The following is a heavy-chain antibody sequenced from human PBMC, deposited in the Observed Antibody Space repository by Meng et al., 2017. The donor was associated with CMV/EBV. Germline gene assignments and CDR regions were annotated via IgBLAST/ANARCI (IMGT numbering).Heavy chain of an antibody. Sequence: ASVKVSCKASGYTFTGYYMHWVRQAPGQGLEWMGWINPNSGGTNYAQKFQGRVTMTRDTSISTAYMELSRLRSDDTAVYYCATATGYYYGMDVWGQGTTVTVSS. V-gene: IGHV1-2*02. J-gene: IGHJ6*02. CDR1: GYTFTGYY. CDR3: ATATGYYYGMDV. CDR2: INPNSGGT.